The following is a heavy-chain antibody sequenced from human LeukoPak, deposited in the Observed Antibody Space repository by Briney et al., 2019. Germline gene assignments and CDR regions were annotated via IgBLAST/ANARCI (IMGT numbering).Heavy chain of an antibody. CDR2: IYHSGST. J-gene: IGHJ5*02. CDR1: GYSISSGYY. CDR3: ARAVEANWFDP. V-gene: IGHV4-38-2*02. Sequence: SETLSLTCTVSGYSISSGYYWGWIRQPPGKGLEWIGSIYHSGSTYYNPSLKSRVTISVDTSKNQFSLKLSSVTAADTAVYYCARAVEANWFDPWGQGTLVTVSS.